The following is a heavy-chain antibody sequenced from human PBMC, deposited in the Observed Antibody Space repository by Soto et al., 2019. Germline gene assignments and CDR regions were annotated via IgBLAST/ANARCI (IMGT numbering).Heavy chain of an antibody. D-gene: IGHD2-2*01. CDR1: GFTFSNAW. Sequence: GSLRLSCAASGFTFSNAWMSWVRQAPGKGLEWVGCIKSKTDGGTTDYAAPVKGRFTISRDDSKNTLYLQMNSLKTEDTAVYYCTTGYCSSTSCYREYYGMDVWGQGTTVTVSS. CDR2: IKSKTDGGTT. CDR3: TTGYCSSTSCYREYYGMDV. V-gene: IGHV3-15*01. J-gene: IGHJ6*02.